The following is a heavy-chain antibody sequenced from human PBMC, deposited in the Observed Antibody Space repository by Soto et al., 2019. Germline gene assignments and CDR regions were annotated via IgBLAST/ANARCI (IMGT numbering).Heavy chain of an antibody. Sequence: QVHLVESGGGVVQPGRSLRLSCAASGFTFRSYGMHWVRQAPGKGLEWVAVISYDGSNKYYVDSVKGRFTISRDNSKNTLYLQMNSLSVEDTAVYYCAHDLDSTNWGNWFDSWGQGTLVTVSS. J-gene: IGHJ5*01. CDR3: AHDLDSTNWGNWFDS. CDR1: GFTFRSYG. D-gene: IGHD2-2*01. V-gene: IGHV3-30*18. CDR2: ISYDGSNK.